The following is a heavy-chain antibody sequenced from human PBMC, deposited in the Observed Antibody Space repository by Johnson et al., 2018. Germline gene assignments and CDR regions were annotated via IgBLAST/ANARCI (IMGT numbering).Heavy chain of an antibody. CDR3: ARLWGNWYDRSRHYYYYYGMDV. J-gene: IGHJ6*02. V-gene: IGHV3-33*05. D-gene: IGHD1-1*01. CDR2: ISYDGNNK. CDR1: GFTFNSYG. Sequence: QVQLVQSGGGVVQSGRSXRLSCVVSGFTFNSYGMHWVRQAPGKGLEWVAVISYDGNNKSYADSVTGRFTISRANSKHTLHLQMNSLSAEDTAVYYCARLWGNWYDRSRHYYYYYGMDVWGQGTTVTVSS.